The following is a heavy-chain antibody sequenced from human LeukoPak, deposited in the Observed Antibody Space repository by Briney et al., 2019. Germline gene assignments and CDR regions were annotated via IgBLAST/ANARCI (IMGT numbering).Heavy chain of an antibody. CDR3: ARVRTDRSGYFTNYLDY. CDR2: IKEGENER. V-gene: IGHV3-7*01. Sequence: SGGSLRLSCAASGFNFSTYWMSWVRQAPEKGLEWLAYIKEGENERHYVDSVKGRFTISRDNAKNSLHLQMDSLRGDDTALYFCARVRTDRSGYFTNYLDYWGQGTLVTVSS. D-gene: IGHD6-19*01. CDR1: GFNFSTYW. J-gene: IGHJ4*02.